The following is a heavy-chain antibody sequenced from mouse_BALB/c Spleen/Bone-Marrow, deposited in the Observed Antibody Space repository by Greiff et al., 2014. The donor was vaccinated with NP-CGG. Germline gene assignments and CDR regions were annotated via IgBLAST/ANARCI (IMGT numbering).Heavy chain of an antibody. CDR3: ARHEKANYGNYAMDY. Sequence: QVQLQQPGAELVKPGASVKLSCKASGYTFTEYIIHWVKQRSGQGLEWIGWFYPGSGSIKYNEKFKDKATLTADKSSSTVHMELSRLTSEDSAVYFCARHEKANYGNYAMDYWGQGTSVTVSS. CDR2: FYPGSGSI. V-gene: IGHV1-62-2*01. D-gene: IGHD1-1*01. CDR1: GYTFTEYI. J-gene: IGHJ4*01.